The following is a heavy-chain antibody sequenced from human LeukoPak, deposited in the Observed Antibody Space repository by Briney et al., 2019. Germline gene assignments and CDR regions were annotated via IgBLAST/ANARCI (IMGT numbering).Heavy chain of an antibody. J-gene: IGHJ4*02. CDR3: ARVGIEYSGSSPLDY. CDR1: GFTFSSYS. CDR2: ISSSSSYI. V-gene: IGHV3-21*01. D-gene: IGHD6-6*01. Sequence: KPGGSLRLSCAASGFTFSSYSMNWVRQAPGKGLEWVSSISSSSSYIYYADSVKGRFTISRDNAKNSLYLQMNSLRAEDTAVYYCARVGIEYSGSSPLDYWGQGTLVTVSS.